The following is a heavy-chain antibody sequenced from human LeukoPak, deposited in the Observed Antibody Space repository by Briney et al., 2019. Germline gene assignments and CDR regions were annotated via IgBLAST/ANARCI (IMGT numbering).Heavy chain of an antibody. Sequence: GVSLRLSCAASGFTLSIYWMSGVRQARGKGREWVANIKQDGSEKYYVDSVKGRFTISRDNAKNSLYLQMNSLRAEDTAVYYCARDWNDDYFDYWGQGTLVTVSS. D-gene: IGHD1-1*01. J-gene: IGHJ4*02. CDR1: GFTLSIYW. V-gene: IGHV3-7*01. CDR2: IKQDGSEK. CDR3: ARDWNDDYFDY.